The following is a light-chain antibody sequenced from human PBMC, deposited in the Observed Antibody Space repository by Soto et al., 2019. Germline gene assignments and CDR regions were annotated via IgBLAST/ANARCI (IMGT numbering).Light chain of an antibody. V-gene: IGKV1-9*01. CDR1: QAIYSY. CDR2: GAS. J-gene: IGKJ2*01. CDR3: QQLNSHPRT. Sequence: DIQLTQSPFFLSESVGDRVTISCRASQAIYSYLAWYQQKPGKAPKLLIFGASKLQSGVPSRFSGSGSGTEFTLTISSLQPEDFATYYCQQLNSHPRTFGQGTKLEIK.